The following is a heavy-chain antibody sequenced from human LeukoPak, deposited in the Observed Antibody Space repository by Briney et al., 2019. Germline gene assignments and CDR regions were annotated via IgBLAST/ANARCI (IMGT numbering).Heavy chain of an antibody. J-gene: IGHJ4*02. CDR1: GDSVSSNSAA. CDR2: TYYRSKWYN. D-gene: IGHD6-19*01. CDR3: ARGRSSGWYFDY. V-gene: IGHV6-1*01. Sequence: SQTLSLTCAISGDSVSSNSAAWTWIRQSPSRGLEWLGRTYYRSKWYNDYAVSVKSRITINADTSKNQFSPQLNSVTPEDTAMYYCARGRSSGWYFDYWGQGTLVTVSS.